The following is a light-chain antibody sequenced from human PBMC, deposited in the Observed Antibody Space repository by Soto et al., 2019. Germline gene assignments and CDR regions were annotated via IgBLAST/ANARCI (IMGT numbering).Light chain of an antibody. V-gene: IGKV3-20*01. J-gene: IGKJ2*01. CDR3: QLYGSSPPMYT. CDR2: AAS. Sequence: EIVLTQSPGTLYLSPGERATLSCRASQSVSSNYLAWYQQKRGQAPRLLIYAASARATGIPDRFSGSGSGTYFTLTISRLEPEDFAVYFCQLYGSSPPMYTFGQGTKLEIK. CDR1: QSVSSNY.